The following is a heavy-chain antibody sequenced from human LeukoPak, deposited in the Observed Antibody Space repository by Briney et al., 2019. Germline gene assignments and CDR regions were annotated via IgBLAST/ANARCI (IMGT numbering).Heavy chain of an antibody. J-gene: IGHJ5*02. Sequence: SETLSLTCTVSGGSISSYYWSWIRQPAGKGLEWIGRIYTSGSTNYNPSLKSRVTMSVDTSKNQFSLKLSSVTAADTAVYYCARALDCSSTSCYNGNWFDPWGQGTLVTVSS. CDR2: IYTSGST. CDR1: GGSISSYY. D-gene: IGHD2-2*02. CDR3: ARALDCSSTSCYNGNWFDP. V-gene: IGHV4-4*07.